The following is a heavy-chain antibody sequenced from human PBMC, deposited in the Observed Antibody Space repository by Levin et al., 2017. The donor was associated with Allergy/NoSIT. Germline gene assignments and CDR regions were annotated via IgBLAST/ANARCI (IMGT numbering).Heavy chain of an antibody. CDR2: IYYSGST. CDR1: GGSISSYY. V-gene: IGHV4-59*01. Sequence: PSETLSLTCTVSGGSISSYYWSWIRQPPGKGLEWIGYIYYSGSTNYNPSLKSRVTISVDTSKNQFSLKLSSVTAADTAVYYCARSMVVVAATSYYYYMDVWGKGTTVTVSS. CDR3: ARSMVVVAATSYYYYMDV. J-gene: IGHJ6*03. D-gene: IGHD2-15*01.